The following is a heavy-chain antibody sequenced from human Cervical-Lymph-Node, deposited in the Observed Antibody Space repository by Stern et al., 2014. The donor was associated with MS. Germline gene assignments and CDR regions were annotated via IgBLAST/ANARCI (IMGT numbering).Heavy chain of an antibody. J-gene: IGHJ4*02. CDR1: GFSLRTSGMY. CDR2: LAWDGDR. CDR3: ARINGGADGTGVDY. D-gene: IGHD1/OR15-1a*01. Sequence: QVTLKESGPALVKPTHTLTLTCPFSGFSLRTSGMYVSWVRQSPGKALEWLALLAWDGDRYYATSLKARLSISKVTSKNQVILTMTNMDPVDTGTYYCARINGGADGTGVDYWGQGTLVTVSS. V-gene: IGHV2-70*20.